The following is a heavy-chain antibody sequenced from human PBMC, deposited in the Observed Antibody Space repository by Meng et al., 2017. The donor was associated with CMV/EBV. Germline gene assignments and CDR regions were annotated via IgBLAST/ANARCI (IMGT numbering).Heavy chain of an antibody. CDR1: GYTFTSYG. J-gene: IGHJ4*02. CDR2: ISAYNGNT. CDR3: ATDILTHFDY. Sequence: QFHLGQCGAEVKKPGAPVKVSCKASGYTFTSYGISWVRQAPGQGLEWMGWISAYNGNTNYAQKLQGRVTMTTDTSTSTAYMELRSLRSDDTAVYYCATDILTHFDYWGQGTLVTVSS. V-gene: IGHV1-18*01. D-gene: IGHD3-9*01.